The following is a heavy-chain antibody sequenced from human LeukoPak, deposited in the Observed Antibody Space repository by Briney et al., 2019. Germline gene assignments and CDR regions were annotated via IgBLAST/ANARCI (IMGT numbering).Heavy chain of an antibody. J-gene: IGHJ6*03. V-gene: IGHV5-51*01. CDR2: IYPGDSDT. CDR3: ARHGTYYYMDV. CDR1: RYTFTSYW. D-gene: IGHD1-26*01. Sequence: EESLKISCKGSRYTFTSYWIAWVRQMPGKGLEWMGIIYPGDSDTTYSPSFQGQVTISADKSISTAYLQWSSLKASDTAMYYCARHGTYYYMDVWGKGTTVTISS.